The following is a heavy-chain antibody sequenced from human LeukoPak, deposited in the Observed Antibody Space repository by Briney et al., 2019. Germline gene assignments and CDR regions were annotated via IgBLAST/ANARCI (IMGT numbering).Heavy chain of an antibody. D-gene: IGHD3-22*01. CDR2: IYHSGTT. V-gene: IGHV4-38-2*02. CDR3: ARHRPASGYYWFDP. CDR1: GYSLSNGYY. J-gene: IGHJ5*02. Sequence: PSETLSLTCTVSGYSLSNGYYWGWIRQTPGKGLEWIGSIYHSGTTYYNPSLKSRVTMSVDTSKNQFSLKLSSVTAADTAVYYCARHRPASGYYWFDPWGQGTLVTVSS.